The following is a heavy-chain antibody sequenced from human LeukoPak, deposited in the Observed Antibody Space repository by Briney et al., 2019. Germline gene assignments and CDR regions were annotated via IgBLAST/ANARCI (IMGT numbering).Heavy chain of an antibody. V-gene: IGHV5-51*01. CDR1: GYSFTSYW. Sequence: GESLKISCKGSGYSFTSYWIGWVRQMPGKGLEWMGIIYPGDPDTRYSPSFQGQVTISADKSISTAYLQWSSLKASDTAMYYCARLGRSGGSCYSVPATAVYFDYWGQGTLVTVSS. CDR2: IYPGDPDT. CDR3: ARLGRSGGSCYSVPATAVYFDY. D-gene: IGHD2-15*01. J-gene: IGHJ4*02.